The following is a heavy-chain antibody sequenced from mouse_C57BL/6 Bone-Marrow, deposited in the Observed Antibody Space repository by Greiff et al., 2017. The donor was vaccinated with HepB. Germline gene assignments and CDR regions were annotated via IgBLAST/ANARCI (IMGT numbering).Heavy chain of an antibody. V-gene: IGHV6-6*01. J-gene: IGHJ2*01. Sequence: EVKLVESGGGLVQPGGSMKLSCAASGFTFSDAWMDWVRQSPEKGLEWVAEIRNKANNHATYYAESVKGRFTISRDDSKSSVYLQMNSLRAEDTGIYYCTRSTYYYGSTFDYWGQGTTLTVSS. CDR1: GFTFSDAW. D-gene: IGHD1-1*01. CDR2: IRNKANNHAT. CDR3: TRSTYYYGSTFDY.